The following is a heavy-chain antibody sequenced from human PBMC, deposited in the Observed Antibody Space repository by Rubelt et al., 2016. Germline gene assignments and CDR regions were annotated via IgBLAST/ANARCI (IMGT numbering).Heavy chain of an antibody. D-gene: IGHD3-3*01. Sequence: EVQLVESGGGLVQPGGSLRLSCVVSGFTFSDYYMDWVRQAPGKGLEWVCRSRNRANSYTTEYAASVEDRFTISRDNSKKTLYLQMNSLRVEDTAVDYCAREFYYDFWSGLDYWGQGALVTVSS. CDR1: GFTFSDYY. CDR3: AREFYYDFWSGLDY. J-gene: IGHJ4*02. CDR2: SRNRANSYTT. V-gene: IGHV3-72*01.